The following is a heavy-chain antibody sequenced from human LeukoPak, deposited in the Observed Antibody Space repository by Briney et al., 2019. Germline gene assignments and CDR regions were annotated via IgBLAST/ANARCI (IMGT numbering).Heavy chain of an antibody. J-gene: IGHJ4*02. Sequence: GGSLRLSCAASGFTFSSYSMNWVRQAPGKGLEWVSYISSSSSTIYYADSVKGRFTISRDNAKNSLYLQMNSLRAEDTAVYYCARTAAGLFDYWGQGTLVTVSS. CDR1: GFTFSSYS. CDR3: ARTAAGLFDY. D-gene: IGHD6-13*01. CDR2: ISSSSSTI. V-gene: IGHV3-48*04.